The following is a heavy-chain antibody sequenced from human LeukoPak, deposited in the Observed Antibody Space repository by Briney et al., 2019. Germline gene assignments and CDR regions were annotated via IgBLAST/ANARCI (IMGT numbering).Heavy chain of an antibody. CDR1: GGSFSGYY. Sequence: SETLSLTCAVYGGSFSGYYWSWIRQPPGKGLEWIGEINHSGSTNYNPSLKSRVTISVDTSKNQFSLKLSPVTAADTAVYYCARGPSAYSSGWYPPFDYWGQGTLVTVSS. CDR2: INHSGST. CDR3: ARGPSAYSSGWYPPFDY. D-gene: IGHD6-19*01. V-gene: IGHV4-34*01. J-gene: IGHJ4*02.